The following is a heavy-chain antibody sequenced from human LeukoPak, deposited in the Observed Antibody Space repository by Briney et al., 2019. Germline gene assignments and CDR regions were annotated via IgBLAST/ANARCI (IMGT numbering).Heavy chain of an antibody. CDR2: ISYDGSNK. CDR1: GFIATTNY. Sequence: GGSLRLSCAGSGFIATTNYMSWVRQAPGKGLEWVAVISYDGSNKYYADSVKGRFTISRDNSKNTLYLQMNSLRAEDTAVYYCARSKEYCSGGSCYGVFDYWGQGTLVTVSS. D-gene: IGHD2-15*01. V-gene: IGHV3-30*03. CDR3: ARSKEYCSGGSCYGVFDY. J-gene: IGHJ4*02.